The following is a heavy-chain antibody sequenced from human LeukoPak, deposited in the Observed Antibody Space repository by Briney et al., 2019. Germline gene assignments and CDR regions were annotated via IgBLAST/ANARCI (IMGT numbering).Heavy chain of an antibody. D-gene: IGHD1-1*01. V-gene: IGHV4-59*01. J-gene: IGHJ4*02. CDR2: IYYRGTT. CDR3: ARKGAAGTGFDY. CDR1: GGSINSYY. Sequence: SETRSLTCAVSGGSINSYYWSWIRQSPGKGLEWIGYIYYRGTTNYNPSLKSRVTISVDTSKNQFSLSLNSVTAADTAVYFCARKGAAGTGFDYWGQGTQVTVSS.